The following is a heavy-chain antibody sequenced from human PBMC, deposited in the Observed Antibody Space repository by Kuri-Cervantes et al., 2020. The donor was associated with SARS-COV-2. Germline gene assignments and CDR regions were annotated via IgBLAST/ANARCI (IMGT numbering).Heavy chain of an antibody. CDR1: GFTFSNYA. Sequence: GGSLRLSCSASGFTFSNYAMHWVRQAPGKGLEYVSVVSSNGGSTYYADFVKGRFTISRDNSKNTLYLQMSSLRAEDTAVYYCARETYYDFWSGYYFRYYGMDVWGQGTTVTVSS. CDR2: VSSNGGST. J-gene: IGHJ6*02. CDR3: ARETYYDFWSGYYFRYYGMDV. D-gene: IGHD3-3*01. V-gene: IGHV3-64D*06.